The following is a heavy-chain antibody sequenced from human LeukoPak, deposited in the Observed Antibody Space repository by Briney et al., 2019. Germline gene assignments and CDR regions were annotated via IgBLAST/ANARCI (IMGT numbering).Heavy chain of an antibody. Sequence: GGSLRLSCAASGFTFSSYEMNWVRQAPGKGLEWVSYISSSGSTIYYADSVKGRFTISRDNAKNSLYLQMNSLRAEDTAVYYCARGSRDSSGYFVDAFDIWGQGTMVTVSS. J-gene: IGHJ3*02. D-gene: IGHD3-22*01. CDR1: GFTFSSYE. V-gene: IGHV3-48*03. CDR3: ARGSRDSSGYFVDAFDI. CDR2: ISSSGSTI.